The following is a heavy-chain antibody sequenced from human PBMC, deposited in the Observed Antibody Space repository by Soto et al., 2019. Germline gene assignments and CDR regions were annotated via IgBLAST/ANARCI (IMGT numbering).Heavy chain of an antibody. Sequence: SEALSLTCTVSGDSMSTYYWNWIRQSAEKGLEWIGRISATGTTTYIPSLKSRITLSVDTSKTDFSLNLKFVTAADTAVYFCARDQYGAAALWGPGTLVT. CDR3: ARDQYGAAAL. CDR2: ISATGTT. V-gene: IGHV4-4*07. CDR1: GDSMSTYY. D-gene: IGHD2-15*01. J-gene: IGHJ3*01.